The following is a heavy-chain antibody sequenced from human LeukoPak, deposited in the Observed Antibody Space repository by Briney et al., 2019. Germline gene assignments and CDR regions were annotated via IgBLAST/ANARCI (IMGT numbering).Heavy chain of an antibody. CDR3: ARVQAECSGGSCYYNY. CDR2: INPNSGGT. CDR1: GYTFTGYY. J-gene: IGHJ4*02. D-gene: IGHD2-15*01. V-gene: IGHV1-2*02. Sequence: VASVKVSCKASGYTFTGYYMHWVRQAPGQGLEWMGWINPNSGGTNYAQKFRGRVTMTRDTSISTAYMELSRLRSDDTAVYYCARVQAECSGGSCYYNYWGQGTLVTVSS.